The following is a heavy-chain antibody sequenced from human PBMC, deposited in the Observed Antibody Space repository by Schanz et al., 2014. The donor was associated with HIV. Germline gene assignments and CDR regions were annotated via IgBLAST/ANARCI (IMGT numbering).Heavy chain of an antibody. V-gene: IGHV4-34*01. D-gene: IGHD2-21*02. J-gene: IGHJ4*01. CDR2: VRHTGGT. Sequence: QVQLQPWGAGLLKPSETLSLTCAVYGGSFRGYYWTWIRQFPGMGLEWIGKVRHTGGTTYNPSLKSRVTMSVDTSKNQFSLKLTSVTAADTAVYFCARGDFGGNSVDYWGHGNLVTVSS. CDR1: GGSFRGYY. CDR3: ARGDFGGNSVDY.